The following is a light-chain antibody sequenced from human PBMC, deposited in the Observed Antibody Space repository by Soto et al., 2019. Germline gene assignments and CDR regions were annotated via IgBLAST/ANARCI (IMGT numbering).Light chain of an antibody. CDR2: AAS. CDR3: QQSYSTPLT. Sequence: DIQMTPSPSSLSASVVDRVTITCRASQSISSYLNWYQQKPGKAPKLLIYAASSLQSGVPSRFSGSGSGTDFTLTISSLQPEDFATYYCQQSYSTPLTFGGGTKVDI. V-gene: IGKV1-39*01. J-gene: IGKJ4*01. CDR1: QSISSY.